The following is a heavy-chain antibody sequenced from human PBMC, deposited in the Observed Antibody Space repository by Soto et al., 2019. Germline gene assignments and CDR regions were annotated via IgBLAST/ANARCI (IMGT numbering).Heavy chain of an antibody. J-gene: IGHJ4*02. CDR3: ARTAASDGYGLGSDY. Sequence: RGESLKISCKGSGYSFTSYWIGWVRQMPGKGLEWMGIIYPGDSDTRYSPSFQGQVTISADKSISTAYLQWSSLQASDTAMYYCARTAASDGYGLGSDYWGQGTLVTVSS. V-gene: IGHV5-51*01. CDR1: GYSFTSYW. D-gene: IGHD2-21*01. CDR2: IYPGDSDT.